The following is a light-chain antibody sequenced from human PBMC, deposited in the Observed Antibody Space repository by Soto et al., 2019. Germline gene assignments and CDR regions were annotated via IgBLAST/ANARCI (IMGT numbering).Light chain of an antibody. J-gene: IGLJ2*01. CDR1: SSNIGAGYD. CDR2: DNS. Sequence: QSVLTQPPSVSGAPGQRVTISCTGSSSNIGAGYDVHWYQQLPGTAPKLLIFDNSNRPSGVPDRISGSRSGTSASLANTGLQAEDEADYYCQSYDSSLSGSVVFGGGTKLTVL. CDR3: QSYDSSLSGSVV. V-gene: IGLV1-40*01.